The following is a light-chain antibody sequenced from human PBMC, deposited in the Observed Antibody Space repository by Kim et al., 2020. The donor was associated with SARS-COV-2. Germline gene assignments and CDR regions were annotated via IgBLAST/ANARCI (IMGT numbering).Light chain of an antibody. Sequence: EIVLTQSPGTLSLSPGERATLSCRASQAVSNTYLAWYQQRLGQAPRLLIYGASTRAAGIPDKFSASGSGTDFTLTISGLEPEDVAVYYCQQYDSSPLTFGGGTKVDIK. V-gene: IGKV3-20*01. CDR1: QAVSNTY. J-gene: IGKJ4*01. CDR3: QQYDSSPLT. CDR2: GAS.